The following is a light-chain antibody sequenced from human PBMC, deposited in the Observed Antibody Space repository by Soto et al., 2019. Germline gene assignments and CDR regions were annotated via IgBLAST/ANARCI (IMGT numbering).Light chain of an antibody. CDR2: DAS. CDR1: QNINIY. V-gene: IGKV3-11*01. Sequence: EIVLTQSPATLSLSPGERATLSCRASQNINIYLVWYQQKPGQAPRLLIYDASNRATGIPARFSGSGSGTDFTLTINNLEPEDFAVYYCHQRRNWPYTCGQGTKLEIK. J-gene: IGKJ2*01. CDR3: HQRRNWPYT.